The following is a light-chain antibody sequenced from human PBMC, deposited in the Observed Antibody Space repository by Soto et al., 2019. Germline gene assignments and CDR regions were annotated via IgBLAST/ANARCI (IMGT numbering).Light chain of an antibody. J-gene: IGLJ3*02. Sequence: QSVLTQPASVSGSPGQSITISCTGTSSDVGGYNYVSWYQQHPGKAPKVVIYEVSNRPSWISNRFSGSKSGNTASLTISGLQAEDEADYYCSSYAGSNNWVFGGGTKLTVL. CDR3: SSYAGSNNWV. CDR1: SSDVGGYNY. V-gene: IGLV2-14*01. CDR2: EVS.